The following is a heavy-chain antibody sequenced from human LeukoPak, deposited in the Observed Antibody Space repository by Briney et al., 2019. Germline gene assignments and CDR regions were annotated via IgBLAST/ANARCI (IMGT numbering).Heavy chain of an antibody. Sequence: SETLSLTCAVYGGSFSGYYWSWIRQHPGKGLEWIGYIYYSGSTYYNPSLKSRVTISVDTSKNQFSLKLSSVTAADTAVYYCARGPDSGYDPYYFDYWGQGTLVTVSS. V-gene: IGHV4-31*11. CDR1: GGSFSGYY. CDR2: IYYSGST. CDR3: ARGPDSGYDPYYFDY. D-gene: IGHD5-12*01. J-gene: IGHJ4*02.